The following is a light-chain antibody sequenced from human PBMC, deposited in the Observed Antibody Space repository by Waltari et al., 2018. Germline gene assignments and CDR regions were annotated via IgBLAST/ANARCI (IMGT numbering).Light chain of an antibody. CDR2: DAS. CDR1: QSINKY. CDR3: QQCGIWPLT. V-gene: IGKV3-11*01. Sequence: EVVLTQSPATLSLSPGERATLSCRASQSINKYLAWYQHKAGQAPRLLIYDASNRATGIPARFSGIWSGTDFTLTISSLEPEDFAVYYCQQCGIWPLTFGQGTNLEIK. J-gene: IGKJ2*01.